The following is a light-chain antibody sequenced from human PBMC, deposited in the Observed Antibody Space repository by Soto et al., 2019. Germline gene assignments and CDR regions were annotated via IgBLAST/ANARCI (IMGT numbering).Light chain of an antibody. Sequence: EIVLTQSPGTLSLSPGERATLSCRASQSVSSSYLAWYQQKPGQAPRLLIYGASSRATGIPDRFSGSGSGTDFTLTISRLEPEDCATYYCQQYHTWPVTFGGGTKVEIK. CDR3: QQYHTWPVT. J-gene: IGKJ4*01. CDR2: GAS. V-gene: IGKV3-20*01. CDR1: QSVSSSY.